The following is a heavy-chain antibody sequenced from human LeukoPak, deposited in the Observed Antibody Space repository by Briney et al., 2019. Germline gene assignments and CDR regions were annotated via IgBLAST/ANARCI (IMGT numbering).Heavy chain of an antibody. CDR2: IYYSGST. V-gene: IGHV4-61*05. CDR3: ARHLNGRGYNYAFDF. J-gene: IGHJ4*02. CDR1: GGSISSSSYY. D-gene: IGHD5-18*01. Sequence: ASETLSLTCTVSGGSISSSSYYWGWIRQPPGKRLEWIGHIYYSGSTNYNPSLKSRVTISVDTSKNQFSLKLSSVTAADTAVYYCARHLNGRGYNYAFDFWGQGALVTVSS.